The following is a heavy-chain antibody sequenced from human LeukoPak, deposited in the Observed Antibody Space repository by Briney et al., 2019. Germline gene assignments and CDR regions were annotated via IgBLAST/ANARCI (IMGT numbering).Heavy chain of an antibody. Sequence: GSSLRLSCAASGFPFSGSGMHWVRQAPGKGLEWVAVIWYDGSNKYYADSVKGRFTISRDNSKNTLYLQMNSLRAGDTAVYYCARDLGSVGHTYGYWGQGTLVTVSS. CDR3: ARDLGSVGHTYGY. D-gene: IGHD5-18*01. V-gene: IGHV3-33*01. CDR1: GFPFSGSG. J-gene: IGHJ4*02. CDR2: IWYDGSNK.